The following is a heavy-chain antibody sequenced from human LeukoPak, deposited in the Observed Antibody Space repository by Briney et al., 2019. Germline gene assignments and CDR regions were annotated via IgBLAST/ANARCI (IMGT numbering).Heavy chain of an antibody. V-gene: IGHV4-34*01. CDR1: GGSLCGYH. CDR2: INHSEST. J-gene: IGHJ4*02. CDR3: ARGRDGYNCFGY. Sequence: PSETLSLTCAVYGGSLCGYHWSGIPPPPGRGGEWGWEINHSESTNYNPSLKSPLTISVDTSKNQFSLKLSSVAAADTAVYYCARGRDGYNCFGYWGQGTLVTVSS. D-gene: IGHD5-24*01.